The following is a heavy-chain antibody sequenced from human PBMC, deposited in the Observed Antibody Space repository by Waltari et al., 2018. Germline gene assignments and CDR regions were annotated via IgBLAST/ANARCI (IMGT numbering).Heavy chain of an antibody. V-gene: IGHV3-66*02. D-gene: IGHD6-13*01. CDR3: ASSYGRAAAGTFDY. J-gene: IGHJ4*02. CDR1: GFTVSRTY. CDR2: IYSGGST. Sequence: EVQLVESGGGLVQPGGSLGLSCADSGFTVSRTYMGRVRQVPWKGLDLVSVIYSGGSTYYADSVKVRFTISRANSKNTLYLQMNSLRAEDTAVYYCASSYGRAAAGTFDYWGQGTLVTVSS.